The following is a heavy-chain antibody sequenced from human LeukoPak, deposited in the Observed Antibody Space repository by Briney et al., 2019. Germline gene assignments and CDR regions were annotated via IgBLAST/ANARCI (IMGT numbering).Heavy chain of an antibody. D-gene: IGHD6-13*01. Sequence: ASVKVSCKASGYTFTSYGISWVRQAPGQGLEWMGWISAYNGNTNYAQKLQGRVSMTTDTSTSTAYMELRSLRSDDTAVYYCARWRSYSSGWYGGPLDVWGQGTTVTVSS. CDR3: ARWRSYSSGWYGGPLDV. CDR1: GYTFTSYG. J-gene: IGHJ6*02. V-gene: IGHV1-18*01. CDR2: ISAYNGNT.